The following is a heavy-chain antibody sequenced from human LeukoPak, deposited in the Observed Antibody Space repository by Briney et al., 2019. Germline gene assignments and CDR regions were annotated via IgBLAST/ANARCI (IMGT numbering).Heavy chain of an antibody. Sequence: SSETLSLTCAVYGGSFSGYYWSWIRQPPGKGLEWIGEINHSGSTNYNPSLKSRVTISVDTSKNQFSLKPSSVTAADTAVYYCARGFRGENSSGWYQVDYWGQGTLVTVSS. J-gene: IGHJ4*02. V-gene: IGHV4-34*01. CDR2: INHSGST. CDR1: GGSFSGYY. CDR3: ARGFRGENSSGWYQVDY. D-gene: IGHD6-19*01.